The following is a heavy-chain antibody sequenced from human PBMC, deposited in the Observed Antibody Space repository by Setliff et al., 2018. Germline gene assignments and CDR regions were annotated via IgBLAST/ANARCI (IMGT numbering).Heavy chain of an antibody. V-gene: IGHV4-39*01. D-gene: IGHD1-1*01. Sequence: PSETLSLTCTVSGGSISSGVYYWAWIRQPPGKGLEWIGRIYYRGDTYYNASLKSRLTLSVDTSKNQVSLNLRSVTAADTAVYYCARTGTYRYFDHWGQGTLVTVSS. CDR1: GGSISSGVYY. CDR3: ARTGTYRYFDH. CDR2: IYYRGDT. J-gene: IGHJ4*02.